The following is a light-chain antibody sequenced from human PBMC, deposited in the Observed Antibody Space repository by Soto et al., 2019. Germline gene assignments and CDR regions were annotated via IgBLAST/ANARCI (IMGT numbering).Light chain of an antibody. CDR3: QVWDTTNPVI. V-gene: IGLV3-21*02. Sequence: SYELTQPPSVSVAPGQTARITCGGNSIEINSVHWYHQKPGPAPVLVVYDDCDRTTGIPERFSGSKSGNTATLTTSRVEAGDEADYYCQVWDTTNPVIFGGGTKVTVL. CDR2: DDC. CDR1: SIEINS. J-gene: IGLJ2*01.